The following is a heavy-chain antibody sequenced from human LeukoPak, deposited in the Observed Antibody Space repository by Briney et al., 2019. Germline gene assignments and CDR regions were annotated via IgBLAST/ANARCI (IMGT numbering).Heavy chain of an antibody. Sequence: ASVKVSCKASGYTFTDHFMYWVRQAPGQGFEWRGWIHPKNGATKYVQKFQGRVTMTRDTSISTVYMELRGLRSDDTALYYCARGIRAANYFFDFWGQGTLVTVTS. CDR1: GYTFTDHF. V-gene: IGHV1-2*02. CDR2: IHPKNGAT. D-gene: IGHD6-25*01. CDR3: ARGIRAANYFFDF. J-gene: IGHJ4*02.